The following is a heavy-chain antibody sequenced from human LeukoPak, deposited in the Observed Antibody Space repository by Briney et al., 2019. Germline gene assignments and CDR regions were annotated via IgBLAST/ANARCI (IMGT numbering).Heavy chain of an antibody. J-gene: IGHJ4*02. D-gene: IGHD3-10*01. CDR2: ISGSGGST. V-gene: IGHV3-23*01. Sequence: GGSLRLSCAASGLTFSIYAMSWVRQAPGKGLEWVSAISGSGGSTYYADSVKGRFTISRDNSKNTLYLQMNSLRAEDTAVYYCAKSLWFGELWGYWGQGTLVTVSS. CDR1: GLTFSIYA. CDR3: AKSLWFGELWGY.